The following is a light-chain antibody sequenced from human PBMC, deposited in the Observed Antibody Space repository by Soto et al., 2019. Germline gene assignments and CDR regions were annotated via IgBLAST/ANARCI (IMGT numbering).Light chain of an antibody. Sequence: EIVMTQSPATLSVSPGERATLSCRASQSVSSNLAWYQQKPGQAPRLLIYAASTRATGIPAKFSGNGSGTEFTLTIIILHSEDFAVYYCQQYNNWPRTFGQGTKVDIK. CDR2: AAS. CDR3: QQYNNWPRT. CDR1: QSVSSN. J-gene: IGKJ1*01. V-gene: IGKV3-15*01.